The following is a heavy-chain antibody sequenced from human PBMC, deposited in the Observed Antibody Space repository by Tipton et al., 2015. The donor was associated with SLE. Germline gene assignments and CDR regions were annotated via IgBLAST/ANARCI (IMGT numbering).Heavy chain of an antibody. V-gene: IGHV3-7*03. CDR1: GSTFSSYW. D-gene: IGHD2-21*01. CDR2: IKQDGSEK. CDR3: ARLGLGWGYD. J-gene: IGHJ4*02. Sequence: SLRLSCAASGSTFSSYWMSWVRQAPGKGLEWVANIKQDGSEKYYVDSVKGRFTISRDNAKNSLYLQMNSLRAEDTAVYYCARLGLGWGYDWGQGTLVTVSS.